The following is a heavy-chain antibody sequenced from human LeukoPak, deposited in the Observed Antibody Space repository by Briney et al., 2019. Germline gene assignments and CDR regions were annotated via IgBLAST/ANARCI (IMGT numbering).Heavy chain of an antibody. D-gene: IGHD5-12*01. V-gene: IGHV1-2*02. Sequence: ASVKVSCKASGYTFTVYYVHWVRQAPGQGLEWMGWINPNNGGTNFAQKFQGRVTMTRDTSISTAYMELSRLRSDDTAVYYCARVATSRLYWGQGTLVTVSS. CDR2: INPNNGGT. CDR3: ARVATSRLY. CDR1: GYTFTVYY. J-gene: IGHJ4*02.